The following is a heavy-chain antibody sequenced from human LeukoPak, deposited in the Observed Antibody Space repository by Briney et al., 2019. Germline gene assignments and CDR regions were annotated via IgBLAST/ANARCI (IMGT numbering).Heavy chain of an antibody. CDR2: IYSGGST. D-gene: IGHD1-14*01. V-gene: IGHV3-53*01. Sequence: GGSLRLSCAASGFTVNSNYMSWVRQAPGKGLEWVSIIYSGGSTYYADTVKGRFTISRDNSKNTLYLQMNSLKDEDTAVYYCARDRVGTGRALLDLWGQGTLVTVSS. J-gene: IGHJ5*02. CDR3: ARDRVGTGRALLDL. CDR1: GFTVNSNY.